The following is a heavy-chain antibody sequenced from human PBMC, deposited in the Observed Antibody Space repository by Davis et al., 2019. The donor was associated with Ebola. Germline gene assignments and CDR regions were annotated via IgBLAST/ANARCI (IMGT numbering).Heavy chain of an antibody. V-gene: IGHV4-59*01. CDR2: INYSGRT. J-gene: IGHJ4*02. CDR1: AGSISSFY. CDR3: AREREGLDY. Sequence: MPGGSLRLSCSVSAGSISSFYWSWIRRPPGKGLEWIGYINYSGRTDYNPSLKSRVTISVDTSKNQFSLKLSSVTAADTAVYYCAREREGLDYWGQGTLVTVSS. D-gene: IGHD3/OR15-3a*01.